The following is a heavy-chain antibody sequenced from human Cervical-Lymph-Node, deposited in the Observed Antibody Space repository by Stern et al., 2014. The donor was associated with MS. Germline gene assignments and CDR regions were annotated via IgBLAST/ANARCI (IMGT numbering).Heavy chain of an antibody. J-gene: IGHJ4*02. D-gene: IGHD1-26*01. V-gene: IGHV3-23*04. CDR3: AKGSRIVGSTEFDS. CDR2: ISGSGGST. CDR1: GFTFSDYA. Sequence: QLVQSGGGLAQPGGSLRLSCAGSGFTFSDYAMSWVRQAPGKGLEWVSGISGSGGSTYYAASVQGRFNISRDKSMDTMYLQMSSLRVDDTAVYYCAKGSRIVGSTEFDSWGQGTLVTVSS.